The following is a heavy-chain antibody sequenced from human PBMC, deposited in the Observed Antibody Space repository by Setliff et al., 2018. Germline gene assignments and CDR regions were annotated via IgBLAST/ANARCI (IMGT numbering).Heavy chain of an antibody. CDR1: GGSISSGSYY. CDR2: IYTSGST. D-gene: IGHD2-15*01. Sequence: SETLSLTCTVSGGSISSGSYYWSWIRQPAGKGLEWIGHIYTSGSTNYNPSLKSRVTISVDTSKNQFSLKLSSVTAADTAVYYCARHGGTCNACNWFDPWGQGTLVTVSS. CDR3: ARHGGTCNACNWFDP. J-gene: IGHJ5*02. V-gene: IGHV4-61*09.